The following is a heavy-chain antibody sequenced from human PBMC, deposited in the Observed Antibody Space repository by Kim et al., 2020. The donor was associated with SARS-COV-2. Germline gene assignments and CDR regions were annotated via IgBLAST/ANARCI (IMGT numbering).Heavy chain of an antibody. CDR2: INHSGST. CDR3: ARGLGYSSGWPD. D-gene: IGHD6-19*01. CDR1: GGSFSGYY. Sequence: SETLSLTCAVYGGSFSGYYWSWIRQPPGKGLEWIGEINHSGSTNYNPSLKSRVTISVDTSKNQFSLELSSVTAADTAVYYCARGLGYSSGWPDWGQGTLVSVSS. J-gene: IGHJ1*01. V-gene: IGHV4-34*01.